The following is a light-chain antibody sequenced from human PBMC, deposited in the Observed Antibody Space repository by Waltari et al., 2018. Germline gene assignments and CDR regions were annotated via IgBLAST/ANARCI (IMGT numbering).Light chain of an antibody. Sequence: EIVLTQSPGTRSLSQGERATLSCRASHSVSSSYLAWYQQKPGQAPRLLIYGASSRAAGIPDRFSGSGSGTDFTLTISRLEPEDFAVYYCQQYGTSPPLTFGGGTKVEIK. CDR1: HSVSSSY. CDR2: GAS. V-gene: IGKV3-20*01. CDR3: QQYGTSPPLT. J-gene: IGKJ4*01.